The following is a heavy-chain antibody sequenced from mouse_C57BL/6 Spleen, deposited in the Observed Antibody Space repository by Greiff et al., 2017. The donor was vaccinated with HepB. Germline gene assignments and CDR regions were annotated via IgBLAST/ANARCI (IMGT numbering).Heavy chain of an antibody. CDR2: IRNKANNHAT. V-gene: IGHV6-6*01. D-gene: IGHD1-1*01. J-gene: IGHJ2*01. CDR3: TRRSSYGYFDY. Sequence: EVQGVESGGGLVQPGGSMKLSCAASGFPFSDAWMDWVRQSPEKGLEWVAEIRNKANNHATYYAESVKGRFTISRDDSKSSVYLQMNSLRAEDTGIYYCTRRSSYGYFDYWGQGTTLTVSS. CDR1: GFPFSDAW.